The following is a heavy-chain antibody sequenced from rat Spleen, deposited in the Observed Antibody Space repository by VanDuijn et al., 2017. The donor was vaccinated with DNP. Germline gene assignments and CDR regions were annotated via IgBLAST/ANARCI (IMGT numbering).Heavy chain of an antibody. CDR3: ARESQYRFDY. CDR1: GFTFSAYY. CDR2: IGSDGYAP. Sequence: EVQLVESGGGLVQPGRSLKLSCAASGFTFSAYYMAWVRQAPTKGLEWVAYIGSDGYAPYYGDSVKGRFTISRDNAKSSLYLQMNSLKSEDTATYYCARESQYRFDYWGQGVMVTVSS. D-gene: IGHD1-1*01. J-gene: IGHJ2*01. V-gene: IGHV5-20*01.